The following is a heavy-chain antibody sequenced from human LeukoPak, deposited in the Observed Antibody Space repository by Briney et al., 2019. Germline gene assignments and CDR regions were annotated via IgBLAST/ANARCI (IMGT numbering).Heavy chain of an antibody. CDR3: ARVLYDSTGGYHFDY. CDR1: GFTFSSYW. CDR2: INSDGSST. J-gene: IGHJ4*02. D-gene: IGHD3-22*01. Sequence: GGSLRLSCAASGFTFSSYWMHWVRQAPGKGLVWVSRINSDGSSTSYADFVKGRFTISRDNAKNTLYLQMNSLRAEDTAVYYCARVLYDSTGGYHFDYWGQGTLVTVSS. V-gene: IGHV3-74*01.